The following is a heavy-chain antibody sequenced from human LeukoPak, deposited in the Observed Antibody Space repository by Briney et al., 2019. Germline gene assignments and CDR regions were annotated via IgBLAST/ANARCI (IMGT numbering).Heavy chain of an antibody. V-gene: IGHV6-1*01. CDR2: TYYRSKWSN. CDR1: GDSVSTNGIA. J-gene: IGHJ4*02. D-gene: IGHD3-16*01. CDR3: VRSRGGDFDH. Sequence: PSQTLSLTCAISGDSVSTNGIAWDWIRQSPSRDLEWLGRTYYRSKWSNDYAVSVRSLITINPDTSKNQCSLQLNSVTPADAAVYYCVRSRGGDFDHGGQGTLVTVS.